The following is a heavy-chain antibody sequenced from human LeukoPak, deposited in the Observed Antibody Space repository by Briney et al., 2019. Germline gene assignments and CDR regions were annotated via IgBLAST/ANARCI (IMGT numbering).Heavy chain of an antibody. CDR2: INSDGSST. Sequence: GGSPRLSCAASGFTFSSYWMHWVRQAPGKGLVWVSRINSDGSSTSYADSVKGRFTISRDNAKNTLYLQMNRLRAEDTAVYYCARSRLSSWYWFDPWGQGTLVTVSS. CDR3: ARSRLSSWYWFDP. D-gene: IGHD6-13*01. CDR1: GFTFSSYW. J-gene: IGHJ5*02. V-gene: IGHV3-74*01.